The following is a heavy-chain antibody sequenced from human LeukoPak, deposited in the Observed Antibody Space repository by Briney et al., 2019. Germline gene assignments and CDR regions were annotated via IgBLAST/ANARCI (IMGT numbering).Heavy chain of an antibody. D-gene: IGHD3-9*01. CDR2: ISTDGTKK. J-gene: IGHJ4*02. CDR3: ARNRGATGYYWFDY. CDR1: GFTFSSYG. Sequence: GGSLRLSCAASGFTFSSYGMHWVRQAPGKGLEWVAVISTDGTKKYYADSVRGRFTLSRENSKNTLYLQMNSLRADDTAVYYCARNRGATGYYWFDYWGQGTLVTVSS. V-gene: IGHV3-30*19.